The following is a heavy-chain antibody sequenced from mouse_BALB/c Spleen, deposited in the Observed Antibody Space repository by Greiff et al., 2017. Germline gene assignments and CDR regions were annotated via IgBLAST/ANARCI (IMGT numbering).Heavy chain of an antibody. CDR2: ISSGGSYT. CDR1: GFTFSSYA. J-gene: IGHJ4*01. D-gene: IGHD2-1*01. CDR3: ARGGYGNPNYYAMDY. Sequence: EVKLMESGGGLVKPGGSLKLSCAASGFTFSSYAMSWVRQSPEKRLEWVAEISSGGSYTYYPDTVTGRFTISRDNAKNTLYLEMSSLRSEDTAMYYCARGGYGNPNYYAMDYWGQGTSVTVSS. V-gene: IGHV5-9-4*01.